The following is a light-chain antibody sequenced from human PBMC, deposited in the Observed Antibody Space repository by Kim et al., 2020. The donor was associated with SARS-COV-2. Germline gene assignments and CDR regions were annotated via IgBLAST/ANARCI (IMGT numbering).Light chain of an antibody. J-gene: IGLJ3*02. Sequence: QSVLTRPPSASGTPGQRVTISCSGSSSNIGSNNVNWYQQFPGTAPKLLMYSNSQRPSGVPDRFSGSKSGTSASLAISGLQSEDEADYHCAAWDDSLNGRVFGGGTKVTVL. CDR1: SSNIGSNN. V-gene: IGLV1-44*01. CDR2: SNS. CDR3: AAWDDSLNGRV.